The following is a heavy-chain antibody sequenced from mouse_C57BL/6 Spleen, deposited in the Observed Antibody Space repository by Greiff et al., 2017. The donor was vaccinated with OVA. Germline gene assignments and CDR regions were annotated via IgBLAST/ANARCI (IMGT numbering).Heavy chain of an antibody. CDR3: AIYDGYSYWYFDV. V-gene: IGHV1-26*01. CDR2: LNPNNGGT. D-gene: IGHD2-3*01. CDR1: GYTFTDYY. Sequence: EVQLQQSGPELVKPGASVKISCKASGYTFTDYYMNWVKQSHGKSLEWIGDLNPNNGGTSYNQKFKGKATLTVDKSSSTAYMELRSLTSEDSAVYYCAIYDGYSYWYFDVWGTGTTVTVSS. J-gene: IGHJ1*03.